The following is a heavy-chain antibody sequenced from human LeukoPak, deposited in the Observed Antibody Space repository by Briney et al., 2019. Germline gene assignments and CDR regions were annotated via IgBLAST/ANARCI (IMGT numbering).Heavy chain of an antibody. CDR1: GDSISSGSYY. CDR3: ARDGYYYDSSGYYYLRDAFDI. D-gene: IGHD3-22*01. V-gene: IGHV4-61*02. CDR2: IYTSGST. Sequence: SQTLSLTCTVSGDSISSGSYYWRWIRQPAGKGLEWIVRIYTSGSTNYNPSLKSRITISVDTSKNQFSLKLSSVTAADTAVYYCARDGYYYDSSGYYYLRDAFDIWGQGTMVTVSS. J-gene: IGHJ3*02.